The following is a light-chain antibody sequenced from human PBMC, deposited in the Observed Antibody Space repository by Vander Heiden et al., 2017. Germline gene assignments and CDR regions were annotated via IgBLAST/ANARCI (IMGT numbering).Light chain of an antibody. CDR2: DVT. J-gene: IGLJ1*01. CDR1: SSDIGAYIY. Sequence: QSALTQPASVSGSPGQSITISCPGTSSDIGAYIYVSWYQHHPGKPPKPIIYDVTYRPSGVSDRFSGSKFGNTASLTISGLQAEDEADYYCSSYTKNDTRVFGTGTRVTVL. V-gene: IGLV2-14*03. CDR3: SSYTKNDTRV.